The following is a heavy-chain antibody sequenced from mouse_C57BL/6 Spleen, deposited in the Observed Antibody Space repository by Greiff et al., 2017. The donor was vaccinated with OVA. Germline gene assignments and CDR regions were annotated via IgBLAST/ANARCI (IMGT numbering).Heavy chain of an antibody. J-gene: IGHJ4*01. CDR2: ISSGGSYT. V-gene: IGHV5-6*01. CDR3: ARHLYYDYDGSSYYAMDY. Sequence: EVQGVESGGDLVKPGGSLKLSCAASGFTFSSYGMSWVRQTPDKRLEWVATISSGGSYTYYPDSVKGRFTISRDNAKNTLYLQMSSLKSEDTAMYYCARHLYYDYDGSSYYAMDYWGQGTSVTVSS. D-gene: IGHD2-4*01. CDR1: GFTFSSYG.